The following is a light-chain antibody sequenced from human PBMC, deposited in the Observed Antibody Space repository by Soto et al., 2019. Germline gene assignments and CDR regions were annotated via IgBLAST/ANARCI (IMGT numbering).Light chain of an antibody. Sequence: PGERATLSCRSSQSVNSNYLAWYQQKPGQAPRLLIYAASSRAAGFPDRFSGSGSETDFTLTINRLEPEDFAVYYCQQYGGSPWTFGQGTKVEIK. CDR2: AAS. CDR1: QSVNSNY. J-gene: IGKJ1*01. CDR3: QQYGGSPWT. V-gene: IGKV3-20*01.